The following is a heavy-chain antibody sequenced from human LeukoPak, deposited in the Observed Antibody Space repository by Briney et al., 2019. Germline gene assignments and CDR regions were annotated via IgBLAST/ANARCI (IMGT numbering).Heavy chain of an antibody. D-gene: IGHD6-19*01. Sequence: GGSLRLSCTASGFAFSSYGISWVRQAPGKGLEGVSGISGSGGCTFYASAVKGRFTISRDNSKNTLYLQMNSLRAEDTAVYYCAKGSYRAVAGPAGFDYWGQGTLVTVSS. CDR2: ISGSGGCT. CDR1: GFAFSSYG. J-gene: IGHJ4*02. CDR3: AKGSYRAVAGPAGFDY. V-gene: IGHV3-23*01.